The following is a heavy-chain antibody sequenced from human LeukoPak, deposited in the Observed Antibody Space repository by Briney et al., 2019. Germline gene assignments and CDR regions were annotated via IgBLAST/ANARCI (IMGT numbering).Heavy chain of an antibody. Sequence: ASVKVSCKASGFTFSGYYMYWVRQAPGQGLEWMAWISPNSGDTNYVQNFQGRVTVTRDTSISTDYMEISGLTSDDTALYYCAREPSGSGGYDYWGQGALVTVSS. CDR1: GFTFSGYY. D-gene: IGHD3-10*01. CDR2: ISPNSGDT. V-gene: IGHV1-2*02. J-gene: IGHJ4*02. CDR3: AREPSGSGGYDY.